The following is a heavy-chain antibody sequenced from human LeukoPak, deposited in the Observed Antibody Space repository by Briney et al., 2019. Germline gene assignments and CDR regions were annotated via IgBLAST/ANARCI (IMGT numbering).Heavy chain of an antibody. CDR3: ATLRFLEWLSFD. Sequence: ASVKVSCKASGYTFTSYYMHWVRQAPGQGLEWMGIINPSGGSTSYAQKFQGRVTMTRDTSTSTVYMELSSLRSEDTAVYYCATLRFLEWLSFDWGQGTLVTVSS. CDR2: INPSGGST. CDR1: GYTFTSYY. D-gene: IGHD3-3*01. V-gene: IGHV1-46*01. J-gene: IGHJ4*02.